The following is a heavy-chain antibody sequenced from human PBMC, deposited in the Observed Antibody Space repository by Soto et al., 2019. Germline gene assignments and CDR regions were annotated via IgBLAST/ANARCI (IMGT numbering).Heavy chain of an antibody. Sequence: GGSLRLSCAASGFTFSSYGMHWVRQAPGKGLEWVAVIWYDGSNKYYADSVKGRFTISRDNSKNTLYLQMNSLRAEDTAVYYCGRDRWYQLRTYYYYYGMDVWGQGTTVTVSS. CDR2: IWYDGSNK. V-gene: IGHV3-33*01. CDR1: GFTFSSYG. CDR3: GRDRWYQLRTYYYYYGMDV. D-gene: IGHD2-2*01. J-gene: IGHJ6*02.